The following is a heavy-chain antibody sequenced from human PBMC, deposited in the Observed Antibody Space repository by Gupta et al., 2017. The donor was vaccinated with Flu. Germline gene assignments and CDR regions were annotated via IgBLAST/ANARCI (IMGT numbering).Heavy chain of an antibody. J-gene: IGHJ4*02. CDR1: GYTFTGYY. Sequence: EVKKPGASVKVSCKASGYTFTGYYMHWVRQAPGQGLEWMGWINPNSGGTNYAQKFQGWVTMTRDTSISTAYMELSRLRSDDTAVYYCARAAVRGSQYFDYWGQGTLVTVSS. CDR3: ARAAVRGSQYFDY. V-gene: IGHV1-2*04. CDR2: INPNSGGT.